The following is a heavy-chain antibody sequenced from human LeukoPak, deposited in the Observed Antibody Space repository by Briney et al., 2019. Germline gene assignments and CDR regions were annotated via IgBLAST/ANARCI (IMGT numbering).Heavy chain of an antibody. J-gene: IGHJ6*03. D-gene: IGHD1-1*01. V-gene: IGHV1-18*01. Sequence: GASVKVSCKASGYTFTSCAISWVRQALGQGLEWMGWISAYNGNTNYAQKLQGRVTMTTDTSTSTAYMELRSLRSDDTAVYYCARVIVSQLEPPHYYYYMDVWGKGTTVTVSS. CDR3: ARVIVSQLEPPHYYYYMDV. CDR2: ISAYNGNT. CDR1: GYTFTSCA.